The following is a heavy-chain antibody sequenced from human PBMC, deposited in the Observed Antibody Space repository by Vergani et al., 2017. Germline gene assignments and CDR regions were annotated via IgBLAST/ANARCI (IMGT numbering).Heavy chain of an antibody. D-gene: IGHD5-18*01. Sequence: QVQLVQSGAEVKKPGSSVKVSCKASGGTFSSYTISWVRQAPGQGLEWMGGIIPILGIANYAQKFRGRLTITADESTRTAYMELSSLRSEDTAVYYCARLAAVGYNFDYWGQGSLVTVFS. V-gene: IGHV1-69*02. CDR3: ARLAAVGYNFDY. CDR2: IIPILGIA. J-gene: IGHJ4*02. CDR1: GGTFSSYT.